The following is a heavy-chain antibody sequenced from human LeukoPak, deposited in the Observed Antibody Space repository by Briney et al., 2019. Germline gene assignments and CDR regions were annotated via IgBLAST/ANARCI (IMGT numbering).Heavy chain of an antibody. CDR2: ISSSSSYI. J-gene: IGHJ6*02. V-gene: IGHV3-21*01. CDR3: ARYGSGSYSLGYYGMDV. D-gene: IGHD3-10*01. CDR1: GFTFSSYS. Sequence: GGSLRLSCAASGFTFSSYSMNWVRQAPGKGLEWVSSISSSSSYIYYADSVKGRSTISRDNAKNSLYLQMNSLRAEDTAVYYCARYGSGSYSLGYYGMDVWGQGTTVTVSS.